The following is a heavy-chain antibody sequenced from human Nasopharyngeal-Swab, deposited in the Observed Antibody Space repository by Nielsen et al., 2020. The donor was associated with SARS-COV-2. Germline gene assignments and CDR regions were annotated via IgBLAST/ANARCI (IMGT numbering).Heavy chain of an antibody. CDR2: ISGSGGST. V-gene: IGHV3-23*01. J-gene: IGHJ3*02. Sequence: GASLKISCAASGFTFSSYWMSWVRQAPGKGLEWVSAISGSGGSTYYADSVKGRFTISRDNSKNTLYLQMNSLRAEDTAVYYCAKDGMVRGAFDIWGQGTMVTVSS. CDR3: AKDGMVRGAFDI. CDR1: GFTFSSYW. D-gene: IGHD5-18*01.